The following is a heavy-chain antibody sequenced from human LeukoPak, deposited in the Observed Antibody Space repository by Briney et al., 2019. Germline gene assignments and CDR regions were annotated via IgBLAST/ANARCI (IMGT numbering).Heavy chain of an antibody. V-gene: IGHV3-23*01. CDR3: VKKRDAFDI. CDR1: GFTFGNYA. D-gene: IGHD5-24*01. CDR2: LTDNGGTT. Sequence: PGGSLRLSCVASGFTFGNYAMGWLRQAPGRRPEWVSSLTDNGGTTYYVDSVKGRFAISRDNSKNTLYLHMNSLGADDTAVYYCVKKRDAFDIWGQGTVVTVSS. J-gene: IGHJ3*02.